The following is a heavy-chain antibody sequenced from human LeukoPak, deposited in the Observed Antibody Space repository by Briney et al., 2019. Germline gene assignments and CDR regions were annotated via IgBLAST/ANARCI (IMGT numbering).Heavy chain of an antibody. D-gene: IGHD3-10*01. CDR1: GFTFSSYW. V-gene: IGHV3-74*01. Sequence: GGSLRLSCAASGFTFSSYWMHWVRQAPGKGLVWVSRINSDGSSTSYADSVKGRFTISRDNAKNTLYLQMNRLRAEDTAVYYCAREGSGSAFDIWGQGTMVTVSS. J-gene: IGHJ3*02. CDR2: INSDGSST. CDR3: AREGSGSAFDI.